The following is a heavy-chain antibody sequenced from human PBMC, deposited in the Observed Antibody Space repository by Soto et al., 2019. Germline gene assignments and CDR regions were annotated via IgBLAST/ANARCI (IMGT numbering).Heavy chain of an antibody. D-gene: IGHD3-22*01. CDR1: GFTFGDYA. CDR3: ARVGSASLMVVVIADH. Sequence: GGSLRLSCTTSGFTFGDYAMSWFRQAPGEGLEWVGFIRSKGYGGTTQYAASVKGRFTISRDDSESIAYLQMDSLKTEDTALYYCARVGSASLMVVVIADHWGQGTQVTVSS. V-gene: IGHV3-49*03. CDR2: IRSKGYGGTT. J-gene: IGHJ4*02.